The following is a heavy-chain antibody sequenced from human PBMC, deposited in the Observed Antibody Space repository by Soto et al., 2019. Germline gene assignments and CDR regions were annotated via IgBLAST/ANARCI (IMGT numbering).Heavy chain of an antibody. Sequence: SLRLSCAASGFTFSSYAMSWVRQAPGKGLEWVSAISGSGGSTYYADSVKGRFTISRDNSKNTLYLQMNSLRAEDTAVYYCAKGENVMYYDFWSGLYYFDYWGQGTLVTVSS. CDR3: AKGENVMYYDFWSGLYYFDY. V-gene: IGHV3-23*01. CDR2: ISGSGGST. J-gene: IGHJ4*02. CDR1: GFTFSSYA. D-gene: IGHD3-3*01.